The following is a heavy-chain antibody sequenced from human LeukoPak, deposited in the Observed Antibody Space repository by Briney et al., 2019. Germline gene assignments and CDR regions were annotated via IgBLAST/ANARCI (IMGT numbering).Heavy chain of an antibody. Sequence: GGSLRLSCAASGFTFSNAWMSWVRQAPGKGLEWVGRIKSKTDGGTTDYAAPVKGRFTISRDESKNTLYLQMNSLKTEDTAVYYCTTVATYYYDSSGYYFGYWGQGTLVTVSS. CDR2: IKSKTDGGTT. V-gene: IGHV3-15*01. CDR3: TTVATYYYDSSGYYFGY. CDR1: GFTFSNAW. J-gene: IGHJ4*02. D-gene: IGHD3-22*01.